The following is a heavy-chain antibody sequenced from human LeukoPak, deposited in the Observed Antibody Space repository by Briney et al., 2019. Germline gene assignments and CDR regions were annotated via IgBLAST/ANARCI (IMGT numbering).Heavy chain of an antibody. V-gene: IGHV4-39*07. CDR2: IYYSGST. Sequence: PSETLSLTCTVSGGSISSSSYYWGWIRQPPGKGLEWIGSIYYSGSTYYNPSLKSRVTISVDTSKNQFSLKLSSVTAADTAVYYCARDLVTVTKGFDIWGQGTMVTVSS. CDR1: GGSISSSSYY. J-gene: IGHJ3*02. CDR3: ARDLVTVTKGFDI. D-gene: IGHD4-17*01.